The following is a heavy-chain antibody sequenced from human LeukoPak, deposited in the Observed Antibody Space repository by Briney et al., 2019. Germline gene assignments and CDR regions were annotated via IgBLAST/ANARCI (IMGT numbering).Heavy chain of an antibody. V-gene: IGHV3-11*05. CDR2: ISDSSSYT. Sequence: GGSLRLSCAASGFTFSDYYMSWIRQAPGKGLEWLSYISDSSSYTNYADSVKGRFTISRDNAKNSLYLQMNSLRAEDTAVYYCARDRVGYYFDYWGQGTLVTVSS. J-gene: IGHJ4*02. CDR1: GFTFSDYY. CDR3: ARDRVGYYFDY. D-gene: IGHD1-26*01.